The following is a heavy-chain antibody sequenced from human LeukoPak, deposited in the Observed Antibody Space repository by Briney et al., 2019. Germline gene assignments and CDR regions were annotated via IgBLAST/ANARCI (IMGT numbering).Heavy chain of an antibody. CDR1: GGSISSHY. CDR2: IYYSGST. D-gene: IGHD6-19*01. J-gene: IGHJ6*03. V-gene: IGHV4-59*11. CDR3: ARDSSGWPDYYYYYMDV. Sequence: SETLSLTCTVSGGSISSHYWSWIRQPRGKGLEWIGYIYYSGSTNYNPPLKSRVTISVDTSKNQFSLKLSSVTAADTAVYYCARDSSGWPDYYYYYMDVWGKGTTVTVSS.